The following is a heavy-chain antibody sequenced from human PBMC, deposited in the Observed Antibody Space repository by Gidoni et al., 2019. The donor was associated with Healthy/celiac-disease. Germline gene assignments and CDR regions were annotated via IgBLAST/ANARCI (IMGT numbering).Heavy chain of an antibody. J-gene: IGHJ5*02. V-gene: IGHV1-69*06. CDR3: AREKVEMATITSWFDP. Sequence: QAQPAQSGAAVKKPGSTVKVPCKAAGRTFRSYAISWARQAPGQGLEWMGGIIPIFGTAKYAQKCQERVTITADKSTSTAYMELSSLRSEDTAVYYFAREKVEMATITSWFDPWGQGTLVTVSS. D-gene: IGHD5-12*01. CDR1: GRTFRSYA. CDR2: IIPIFGTA.